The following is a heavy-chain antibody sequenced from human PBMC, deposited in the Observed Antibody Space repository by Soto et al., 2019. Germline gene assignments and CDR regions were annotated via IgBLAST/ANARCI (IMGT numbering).Heavy chain of an antibody. CDR2: ISDYNGNT. CDR1: GYTFTSYG. CDR3: ARDGQGYCSGGSCLQLAFFDY. V-gene: IGHV1-18*01. D-gene: IGHD2-15*01. J-gene: IGHJ4*02. Sequence: QVPLVQSGAEVKKPGASVKVSCKASGYTFTSYGISWVRQAPGQGLEWMGWISDYNGNTNYAQKLQGRGTMTTDTATSTAYMELRSLRSDYAAVYYCARDGQGYCSGGSCLQLAFFDYWGQGTLVTVSS.